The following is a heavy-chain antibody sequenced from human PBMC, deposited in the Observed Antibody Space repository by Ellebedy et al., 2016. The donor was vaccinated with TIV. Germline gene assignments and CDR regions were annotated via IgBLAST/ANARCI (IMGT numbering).Heavy chain of an antibody. V-gene: IGHV3-66*01. Sequence: GGSLRLXCAASGFTVSSNYMSWVRQAPGKGLEWVSVIYSGGSTYYADSVKGRFTISRDNSKNTLYLQMNSLRAEDTAVYYCARDTNYYGMDVWGQGTTVTVSS. CDR2: IYSGGST. CDR3: ARDTNYYGMDV. J-gene: IGHJ6*02. CDR1: GFTVSSNY.